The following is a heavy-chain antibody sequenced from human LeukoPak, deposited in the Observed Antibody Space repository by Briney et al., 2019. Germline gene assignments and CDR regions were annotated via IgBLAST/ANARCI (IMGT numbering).Heavy chain of an antibody. V-gene: IGHV3-43*02. J-gene: IGHJ4*02. CDR2: ISGDGGST. CDR1: GFTFDYYA. CDR3: AKVLGYYDSSGYYQEGGFDY. Sequence: PGGSLRLSCAASGFTFDYYAMHWVRQAPGKGLEWVSLISGDGGSTYYADSVKGRFTISRDNSKNSLYLQMNSPRTEDTALYYCAKVLGYYDSSGYYQEGGFDYWGQGTLVTVSS. D-gene: IGHD3-22*01.